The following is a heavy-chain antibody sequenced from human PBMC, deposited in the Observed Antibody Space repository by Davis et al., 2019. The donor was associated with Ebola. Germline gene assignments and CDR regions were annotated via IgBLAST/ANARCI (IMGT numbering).Heavy chain of an antibody. CDR3: ATDSSIAARF. CDR2: IIPIFGIA. Sequence: AASVKVSCKASGGTFSSYAISWVRQAPGQGLEWMGGIIPIFGIANYAQKFQGRVTITADKSTSTAYMELSSLRSEDTAVYYCATDSSIAARFWGQGTLVTVSS. D-gene: IGHD6-6*01. J-gene: IGHJ4*02. V-gene: IGHV1-69*10. CDR1: GGTFSSYA.